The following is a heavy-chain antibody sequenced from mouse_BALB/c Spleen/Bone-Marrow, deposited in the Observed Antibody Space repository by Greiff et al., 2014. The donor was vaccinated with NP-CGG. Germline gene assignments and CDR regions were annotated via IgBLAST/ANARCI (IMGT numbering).Heavy chain of an antibody. D-gene: IGHD1-1*01. J-gene: IGHJ2*01. CDR2: IYPYNGDT. Sequence: VQLKQSGPEMVKPWASVSISCTASGFSFSSYFMHWVLQSPGKGLEWIGRIYPYNGDTFYNQKFTGKATLTVDKSSSTVNMELRSLASEDSAVYDCARSGYYGSSYFDYWGQGTTLTVSS. V-gene: IGHV1-20*02. CDR3: ARSGYYGSSYFDY. CDR1: GFSFSSYF.